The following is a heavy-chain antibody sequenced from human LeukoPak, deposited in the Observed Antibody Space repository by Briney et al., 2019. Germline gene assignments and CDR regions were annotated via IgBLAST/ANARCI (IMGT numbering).Heavy chain of an antibody. D-gene: IGHD6-13*01. CDR1: GGSISSGGYS. CDR2: IYYTGNT. J-gene: IGHJ5*02. Sequence: SETLSLTCTVSGGSISSGGYSWSWIRQPPGKGMEFIAYIYYTGNTYFNPSLKSRVTISVDTSKNQFSLKLTSVTAADTAVYYCARVLAAAGNNWFDPWGQGTLVTVSS. CDR3: ARVLAAAGNNWFDP. V-gene: IGHV4-30-4*07.